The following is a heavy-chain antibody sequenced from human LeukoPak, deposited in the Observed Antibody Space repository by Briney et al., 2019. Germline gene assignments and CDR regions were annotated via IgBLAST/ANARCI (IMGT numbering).Heavy chain of an antibody. J-gene: IGHJ4*02. Sequence: GGSLRLSCTVSGFTVSSNSMSWVRQAPGKGLEWVSFIYSDNTHYSDSVKGRFTISRDNSKNTLYLQMNSLRAEDTAVYYCARDRFRPLFDYWGQGTLVTVSS. CDR3: ARDRFRPLFDY. CDR1: GFTVSSNS. V-gene: IGHV3-53*01. CDR2: IYSDNT.